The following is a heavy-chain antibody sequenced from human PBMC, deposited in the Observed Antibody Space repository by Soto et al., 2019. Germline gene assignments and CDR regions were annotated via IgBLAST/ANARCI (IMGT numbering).Heavy chain of an antibody. CDR2: IYYSGST. Sequence: PSQTLWLTCTVSGGSISSYHWCWTRQPPGKGLERIGYIYYSGSTNDKPSLQSRVTISVDTSKNQFSLKLSSVTAADTAVYYCERFNWYFDRWGRGTLVTVS. V-gene: IGHV4-59*08. J-gene: IGHJ2*01. CDR1: GGSISSYH. CDR3: ERFNWYFDR.